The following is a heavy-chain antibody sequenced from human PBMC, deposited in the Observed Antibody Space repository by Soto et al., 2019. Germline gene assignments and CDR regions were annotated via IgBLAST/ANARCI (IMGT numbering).Heavy chain of an antibody. J-gene: IGHJ4*02. CDR2: VNPSGGHT. CDR3: ARGGHVVVVTAALDY. D-gene: IGHD2-21*02. CDR1: GDTFTDYY. Sequence: QVQLVQSGAEVKKPGASVKVSCKASGDTFTDYYIHWVRQAPGQGLEWMGTVNPSGGHTTYAQHXLGXXTXSRDTSTSTLYMERTSLTSEDTAVYYCARGGHVVVVTAALDYWGQGTLVTVSS. V-gene: IGHV1-46*01.